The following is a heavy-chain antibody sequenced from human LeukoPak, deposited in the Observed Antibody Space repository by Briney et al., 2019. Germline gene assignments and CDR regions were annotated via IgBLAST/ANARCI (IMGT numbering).Heavy chain of an antibody. J-gene: IGHJ4*02. V-gene: IGHV3-48*01. D-gene: IGHD3-22*01. CDR2: ISSSSSTI. CDR1: GFTFSSYS. Sequence: PGGSLRLSCAASGFTFSSYSMNWVRQAPGKGLEWVSYISSSSSTIYYADSVKSRFTISRDNAKNSLYLQMNSLRAEDTAVYYCARVLHKRNYDSTTYYGYWGQGTLVTVSS. CDR3: ARVLHKRNYDSTTYYGY.